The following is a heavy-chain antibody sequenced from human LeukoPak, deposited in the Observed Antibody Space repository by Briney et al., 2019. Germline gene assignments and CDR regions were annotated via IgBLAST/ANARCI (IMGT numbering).Heavy chain of an antibody. Sequence: ASVKVSCKASGYTFTGYYMHWVRQAPGQGLEWMGWINPNSGGTNYAQKFQGKVTMTRDTSISTAYMELSSLRSEDTAVYYCARGPLQWLVRVYFDYWGQGTLVTVSS. J-gene: IGHJ4*02. CDR2: INPNSGGT. V-gene: IGHV1-2*02. D-gene: IGHD6-19*01. CDR1: GYTFTGYY. CDR3: ARGPLQWLVRVYFDY.